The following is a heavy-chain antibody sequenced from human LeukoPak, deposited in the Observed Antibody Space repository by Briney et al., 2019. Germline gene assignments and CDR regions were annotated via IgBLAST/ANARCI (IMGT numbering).Heavy chain of an antibody. D-gene: IGHD3-3*01. J-gene: IGHJ6*02. Sequence: PGASLRLSCAASGFTFSTYSMNWVRLAPGKGLEWVSAISGSGGGTYYADSVKGRFTISRDNSKNTLYLQMNSLRAEDTAVYYCAKREGVDTIFGVVTSGGMDVWGQGTTVTVFS. CDR2: ISGSGGGT. CDR1: GFTFSTYS. V-gene: IGHV3-23*01. CDR3: AKREGVDTIFGVVTSGGMDV.